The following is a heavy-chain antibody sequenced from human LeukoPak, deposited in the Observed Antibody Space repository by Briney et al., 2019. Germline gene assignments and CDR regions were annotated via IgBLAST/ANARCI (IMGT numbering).Heavy chain of an antibody. Sequence: GESLKISCKGSGYSFTSYWIGWVRQMPGKGLEWMGIIYPGDSDTRYSPSFQGQVTISADKSISTAYLQWGSLKASDTAMYYCARHENPYSYGYDYFDYWGQGTLVTVSS. J-gene: IGHJ4*02. CDR1: GYSFTSYW. V-gene: IGHV5-51*01. CDR2: IYPGDSDT. CDR3: ARHENPYSYGYDYFDY. D-gene: IGHD5-18*01.